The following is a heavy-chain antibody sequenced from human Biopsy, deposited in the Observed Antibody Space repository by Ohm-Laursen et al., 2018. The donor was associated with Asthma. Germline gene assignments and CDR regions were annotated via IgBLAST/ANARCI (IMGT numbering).Heavy chain of an antibody. J-gene: IGHJ3*02. Sequence: SLRLSCAASGFTFGSYGLHWVRQAPGKGLEWVADIWFDGSNKHYADSVKGRFTISGDNSRNRLYLQINSLTVEDFAVYFCARQSGQEYGDSIPFDTWGQGTKVAVSS. CDR3: ARQSGQEYGDSIPFDT. CDR1: GFTFGSYG. D-gene: IGHD3-22*01. CDR2: IWFDGSNK. V-gene: IGHV3-33*01.